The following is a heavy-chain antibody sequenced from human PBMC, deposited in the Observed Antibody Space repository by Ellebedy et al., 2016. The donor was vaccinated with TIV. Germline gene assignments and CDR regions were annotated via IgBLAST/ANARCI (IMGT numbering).Heavy chain of an antibody. Sequence: PGGSLRLSCAASGFTFSSYAMSWVRQAPGEGLEWVSVISGNGNNTYYADSVKGRFTVSRDNAKDSLYLQMDSLRADDTAVYYCARAGDYNLLSPAGGYWGQGTLVTVSS. J-gene: IGHJ4*02. CDR1: GFTFSSYA. CDR2: ISGNGNNT. D-gene: IGHD4-17*01. V-gene: IGHV3-23*01. CDR3: ARAGDYNLLSPAGGY.